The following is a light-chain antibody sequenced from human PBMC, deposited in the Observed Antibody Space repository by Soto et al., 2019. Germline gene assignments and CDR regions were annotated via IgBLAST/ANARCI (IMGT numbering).Light chain of an antibody. V-gene: IGKV3-15*01. CDR1: QSVSSN. J-gene: IGKJ3*01. Sequence: EIVMTQSPATLSVSQGERATLSCRASQSVSSNLAWYQQKPGQAPRLLIYGASTRATGIPARFSGSGSGTDFTLTISCLQSEDFATYYCQQYYSYPRTFGPRTKVDI. CDR2: GAS. CDR3: QQYYSYPRT.